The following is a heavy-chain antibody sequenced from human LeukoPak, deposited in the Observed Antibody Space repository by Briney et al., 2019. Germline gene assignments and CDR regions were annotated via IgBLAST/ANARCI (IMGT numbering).Heavy chain of an antibody. V-gene: IGHV3-48*02. J-gene: IGHJ5*02. CDR1: GFTLSDYA. D-gene: IGHD1-26*01. Sequence: GGSLRLSCAASGFTLSDYAMNWVRQAPGKGLEWVSYISSSSGKIDYADSVKGRFTISRDNAKNSLYLQMDSLRDEDTAVYYCASDQSGGSYLGGPNWFDPWGQGTLVTVSS. CDR2: ISSSSGKI. CDR3: ASDQSGGSYLGGPNWFDP.